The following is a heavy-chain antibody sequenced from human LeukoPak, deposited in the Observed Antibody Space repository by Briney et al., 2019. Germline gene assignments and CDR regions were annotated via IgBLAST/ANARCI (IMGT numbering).Heavy chain of an antibody. CDR1: GYTFTSYD. J-gene: IGHJ6*03. V-gene: IGHV1-8*01. Sequence: ASVKVSCKASGYTFTSYDINRVRQATGQGLEWMGWMNPNSGNTGYEQKFEGRVTMTRNTPISTAYMELSSLRSEDTAVYYCARRSQLLSTRGLRYYYYYMDVWGKGTTVTVSS. CDR2: MNPNSGNT. D-gene: IGHD2-2*01. CDR3: ARRSQLLSTRGLRYYYYYMDV.